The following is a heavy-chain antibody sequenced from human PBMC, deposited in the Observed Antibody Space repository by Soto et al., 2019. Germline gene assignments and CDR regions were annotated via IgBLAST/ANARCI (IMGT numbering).Heavy chain of an antibody. D-gene: IGHD3-22*01. CDR3: VFPSSGKYFFDY. CDR2: MGADGATT. J-gene: IGHJ4*02. Sequence: GGSLRLSCAASGFIFRKSAMNWVRQAPGKGLEWVSAMGADGATTFYADSMKGRFTITRDTSKNTLFLQMNSLRADDTAVYYCVFPSSGKYFFDYWGQGALVTDSS. V-gene: IGHV3-23*01. CDR1: GFIFRKSA.